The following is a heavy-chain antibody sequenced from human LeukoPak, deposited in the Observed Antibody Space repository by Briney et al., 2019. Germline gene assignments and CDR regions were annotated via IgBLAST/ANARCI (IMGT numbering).Heavy chain of an antibody. J-gene: IGHJ4*02. CDR2: MNPNSGNT. Sequence: ASVKVSCKASGYTFTSYDINWVRQAAGQGLEWMGWMNPNSGNTGYAQKLQGRVTMTRNTSISTAYMELSSLRSEDTAVYYCARGGVSWKLIWDYWGQGTLVTVSS. D-gene: IGHD1-1*01. CDR1: GYTFTSYD. CDR3: ARGGVSWKLIWDY. V-gene: IGHV1-8*01.